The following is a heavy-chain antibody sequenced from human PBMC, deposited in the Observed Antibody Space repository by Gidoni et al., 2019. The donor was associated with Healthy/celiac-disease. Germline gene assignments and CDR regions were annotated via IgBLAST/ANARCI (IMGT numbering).Heavy chain of an antibody. J-gene: IGHJ6*03. CDR2: TYYRSKWYN. V-gene: IGHV6-1*01. Sequence: QVQLQQSGTGLVKPSQTLSLTCAISGDSVSSNSSAWNWIRQSPSRGLEWLGRTYYRSKWYNDYAVSVKSRITINPDTSKNQFSLQLNSVTPEDTAVYYCARDHPYPLTGTTVYYYYMDVWGKGTTVTVSS. CDR3: ARDHPYPLTGTTVYYYYMDV. D-gene: IGHD1-7*01. CDR1: GDSVSSNSSA.